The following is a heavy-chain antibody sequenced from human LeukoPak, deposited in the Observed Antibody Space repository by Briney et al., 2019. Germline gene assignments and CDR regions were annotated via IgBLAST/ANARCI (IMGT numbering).Heavy chain of an antibody. CDR3: ARVGPTYSSLRPNWFDP. CDR2: ISAYNGNT. D-gene: IGHD6-13*01. CDR1: GYTFTSYG. Sequence: ASVKVSCKASGYTFTSYGISWVRQAPGQGLEWMGWISAYNGNTNYAQKLQGRVTMTTDTSTSTAYMELRSLRSGDTAAYYCARVGPTYSSLRPNWFDPWGQGTLVTVSS. J-gene: IGHJ5*02. V-gene: IGHV1-18*04.